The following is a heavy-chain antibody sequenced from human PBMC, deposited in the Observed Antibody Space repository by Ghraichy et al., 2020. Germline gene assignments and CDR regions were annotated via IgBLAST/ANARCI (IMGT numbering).Heavy chain of an antibody. CDR1: GGSISSYY. CDR2: IYYSGST. J-gene: IGHJ4*02. V-gene: IGHV4-59*01. CDR3: ASHPELGVTPGY. Sequence: GSLRLSCTVSGGSISSYYWSWIRQPPGKGLEWIGYIYYSGSTNYNPSLKSRVTISVDTSKNQFSLQLSSVTAADTAVYYCASHPELGVTPGYWGQGTLVTVSS. D-gene: IGHD4-23*01.